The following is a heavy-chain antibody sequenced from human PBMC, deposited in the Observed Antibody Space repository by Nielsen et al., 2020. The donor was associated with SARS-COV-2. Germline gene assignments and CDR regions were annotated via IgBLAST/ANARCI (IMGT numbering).Heavy chain of an antibody. CDR2: ISGSGGST. D-gene: IGHD6-13*01. CDR3: AKDLVGQLYFQH. J-gene: IGHJ1*01. V-gene: IGHV3-23*01. Sequence: GGSLRLSCAASGFTFSSYSMNWVRQAPGKGLEWVSAISGSGGSTYYADSVKGRFTISRDNSKNTLYLQMNSLRAEDTAVYYCAKDLVGQLYFQHWGQGTLVTVSS. CDR1: GFTFSSYS.